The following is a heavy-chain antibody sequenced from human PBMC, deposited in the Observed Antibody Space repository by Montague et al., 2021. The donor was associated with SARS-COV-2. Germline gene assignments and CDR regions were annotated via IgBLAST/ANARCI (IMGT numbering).Heavy chain of an antibody. CDR3: ARDRDTRHTTPIDY. V-gene: IGHV3-30*04. CDR1: GFSFSEYA. Sequence: SLRLSCAASGFSFSEYAMHWVRQAPGKGLEWVAIISYDGSSKYYAVSVKGRFTISRDNSKNTLFLQMSSLRAEDTAVYFCARDRDTRHTTPIDYWGQGTLVTVSS. CDR2: ISYDGSSK. D-gene: IGHD2-15*01. J-gene: IGHJ4*02.